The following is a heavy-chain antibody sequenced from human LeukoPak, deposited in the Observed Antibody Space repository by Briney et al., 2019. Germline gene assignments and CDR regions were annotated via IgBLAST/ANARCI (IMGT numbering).Heavy chain of an antibody. CDR2: ISSSGSNI. Sequence: GGFLRLSCAASGFTFSSYEMNWVRQAPGKGLEWVSYISSSGSNIHYADYVKGRFTISRDNAKNSLYLQMHSLRAEDTAVYYCARARRTYYYDSSGYYYAACWGQGTLVTVSS. J-gene: IGHJ4*02. D-gene: IGHD3-22*01. CDR3: ARARRTYYYDSSGYYYAAC. CDR1: GFTFSSYE. V-gene: IGHV3-48*03.